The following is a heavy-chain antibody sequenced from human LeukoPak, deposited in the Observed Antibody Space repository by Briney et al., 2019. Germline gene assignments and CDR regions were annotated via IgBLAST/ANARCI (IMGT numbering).Heavy chain of an antibody. V-gene: IGHV3-7*01. Sequence: PGGTLRLSCAVSGFTFSSYSMSWVRQAPGKGLEWVANIKQGGSENYYVSSVKGRFTISRDNTKNSLYLQMNSRRAEDTAVYYCARVGRGYRYGCWGQGTLVTVSS. D-gene: IGHD5-18*01. CDR3: ARVGRGYRYGC. J-gene: IGHJ4*02. CDR2: IKQGGSEN. CDR1: GFTFSSYS.